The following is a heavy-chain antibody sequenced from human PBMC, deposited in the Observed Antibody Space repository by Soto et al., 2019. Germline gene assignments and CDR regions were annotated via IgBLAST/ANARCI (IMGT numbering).Heavy chain of an antibody. CDR1: DFTLSNAR. V-gene: IGHV3-15*07. J-gene: IGHJ4*02. CDR2: IKSKVDGGTT. D-gene: IGHD3-10*01. Sequence: EVQLVESGGGSVKPGGSLRLSCAVSDFTLSNARMNWVRQAPGKGLEWVGRIKSKVDGGTTDYAAPVKGRFTISRDDSKNMLFLRMNSLKSEDTAVYYCSTGGYPSGLDYWGQGTLVTVSS. CDR3: STGGYPSGLDY.